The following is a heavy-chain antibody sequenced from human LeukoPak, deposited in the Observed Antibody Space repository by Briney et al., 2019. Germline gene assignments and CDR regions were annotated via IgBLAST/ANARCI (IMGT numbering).Heavy chain of an antibody. D-gene: IGHD1-26*01. CDR3: ARYLSGTTIKRFDY. Sequence: MTSETLSLTCAVYGGSFSGYYWSWIRQPPGKGLEWIGEINHSGSTNYNPSLKSRVTISVDTSKNQFSLKLGSVTAADTAVYYCARYLSGTTIKRFDYWGQGTLVTVSS. J-gene: IGHJ4*02. CDR2: INHSGST. V-gene: IGHV4-34*01. CDR1: GGSFSGYY.